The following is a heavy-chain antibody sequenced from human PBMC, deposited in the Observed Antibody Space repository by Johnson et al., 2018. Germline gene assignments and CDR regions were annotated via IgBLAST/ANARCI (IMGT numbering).Heavy chain of an antibody. CDR2: VNQDGREK. J-gene: IGHJ3*01. CDR1: GFTFTNYW. Sequence: EVQLVESGGGLVQPGGSLRLSCAASGFTFTNYWMSWVRQAPGKGLEWVANVNQDGREKYYVDSVKGRFTISRDNAKNSLYLQMNSLRAEDTAVYHCTRRYDSSGYYYRPGAFDFWGQGTMVTVSS. D-gene: IGHD3-22*01. V-gene: IGHV3-7*01. CDR3: TRRYDSSGYYYRPGAFDF.